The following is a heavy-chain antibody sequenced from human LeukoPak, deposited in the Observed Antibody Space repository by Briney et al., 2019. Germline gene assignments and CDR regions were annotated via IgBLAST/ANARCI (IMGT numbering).Heavy chain of an antibody. J-gene: IGHJ6*03. CDR2: INPNSGGT. CDR1: GYTFTGYY. D-gene: IGHD5-12*01. Sequence: ASVKVSCKASGYTFTGYYMHWVRQAPGQGLEWMGWINPNSGGTNYAQKFQGRVTMTRDTSISTAYMELSRLRSDDTAVYYCARNIYSAYYYYMDVWGKGTTVTVSS. V-gene: IGHV1-2*02. CDR3: ARNIYSAYYYYMDV.